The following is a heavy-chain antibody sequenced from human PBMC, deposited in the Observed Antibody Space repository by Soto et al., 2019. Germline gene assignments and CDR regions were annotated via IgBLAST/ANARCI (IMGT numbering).Heavy chain of an antibody. CDR2: VIPIFGTA. Sequence: ASVKVSCKASGGTFSSYAISWVRQAPGQGLEWMGGVIPIFGTANYAQKFQGRVTITADESTSTAYMELSSLRSEDTAVYYCARAPKLELPLDYWGQGTLVTVSS. V-gene: IGHV1-69*13. D-gene: IGHD1-7*01. CDR1: GGTFSSYA. J-gene: IGHJ4*02. CDR3: ARAPKLELPLDY.